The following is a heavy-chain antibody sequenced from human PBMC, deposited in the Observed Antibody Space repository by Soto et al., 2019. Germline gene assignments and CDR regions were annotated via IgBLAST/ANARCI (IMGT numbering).Heavy chain of an antibody. D-gene: IGHD2-2*01. CDR1: GFTFTSSA. CDR2: IVVGSGNT. Sequence: GASVKVSCKASGFTFTSSAVQWVRQARGQRLEWIGWIVVGSGNTNYAQKFQERVTITRDMSTSTAYMELSSLRSEDTAVYYCAADRPSNPISTRVYYYGMDVWGQGTTVTVSS. CDR3: AADRPSNPISTRVYYYGMDV. V-gene: IGHV1-58*01. J-gene: IGHJ6*02.